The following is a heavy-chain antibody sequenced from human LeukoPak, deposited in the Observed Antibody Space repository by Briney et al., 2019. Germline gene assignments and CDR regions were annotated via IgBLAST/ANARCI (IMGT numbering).Heavy chain of an antibody. Sequence: GGSLRLSCAASGFTFDDYGVSWVRQVPGKGLEWVSGVNWNGGSTGYADSVKGRFTISRDNAKNSLYLQMNSLRAEDTALYHCARGPYGSGTGNNWFDPWGQGTLVTVSS. D-gene: IGHD3-10*01. J-gene: IGHJ5*02. CDR3: ARGPYGSGTGNNWFDP. V-gene: IGHV3-20*01. CDR2: VNWNGGST. CDR1: GFTFDDYG.